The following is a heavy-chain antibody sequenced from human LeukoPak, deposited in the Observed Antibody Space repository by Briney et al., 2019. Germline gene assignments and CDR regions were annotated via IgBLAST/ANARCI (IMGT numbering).Heavy chain of an antibody. CDR1: GGSISSYY. CDR2: IYYSGST. Sequence: PSETLSLTCTVSGGSISSYYWSWIRQPPGKGLEWIGYIYYSGSTNYNPSLKSRVTISVDTSKNQFSLKLSSVTAADTAVYYCAREPATAPSIDYWGQGTLVTVSS. CDR3: AREPATAPSIDY. V-gene: IGHV4-59*01. D-gene: IGHD2-2*01. J-gene: IGHJ4*02.